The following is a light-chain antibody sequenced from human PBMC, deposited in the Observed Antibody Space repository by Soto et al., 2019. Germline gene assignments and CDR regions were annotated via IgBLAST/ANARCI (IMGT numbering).Light chain of an antibody. CDR2: DAS. CDR3: QQFSSYPLT. V-gene: IGKV3-20*01. J-gene: IGKJ4*01. Sequence: ENVLTQSPGTLSLSPGEGATLSCRASQTVRNNYLAWYQQKPGQAPRLLIYDASSRATGIPDRFSGGGSGTDFTLTISRLEPEDFAVYYCQQFSSYPLTFGGGTKVDIK. CDR1: QTVRNNY.